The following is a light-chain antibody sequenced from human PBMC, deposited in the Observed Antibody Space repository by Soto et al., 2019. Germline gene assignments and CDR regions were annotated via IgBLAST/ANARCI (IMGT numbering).Light chain of an antibody. V-gene: IGLV2-14*01. J-gene: IGLJ1*01. CDR3: TSYTSDNTYV. CDR2: EVS. CDR1: SSDIGGYNY. Sequence: QSALTQPASVSGSPGQSITISCTGTSSDIGGYNYVSWYQQHPGKAPKLMIYEVSNRPSGVSNRFSGSKSGNTASLTISGLQADDESDYYCTSYTSDNTYVFGSGTKVTVL.